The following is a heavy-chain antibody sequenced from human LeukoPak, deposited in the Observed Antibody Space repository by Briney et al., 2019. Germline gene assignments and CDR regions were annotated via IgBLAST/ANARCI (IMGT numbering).Heavy chain of an antibody. CDR3: ARGGLAAAGLTFNWFDP. CDR2: ISSSGSII. Sequence: GGSLRLSCGASGFTLRSYEMNWVRQAPGKGLEWVSCISSSGSIIYYADSVKGRFTISRDNAKNSLYLQMNSLRADDTAVYYCARGGLAAAGLTFNWFDPWGLGTLVTVSS. D-gene: IGHD6-13*01. CDR1: GFTLRSYE. V-gene: IGHV3-48*03. J-gene: IGHJ5*02.